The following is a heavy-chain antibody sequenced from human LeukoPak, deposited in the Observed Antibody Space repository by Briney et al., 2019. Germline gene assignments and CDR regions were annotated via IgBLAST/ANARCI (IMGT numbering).Heavy chain of an antibody. D-gene: IGHD4-17*01. V-gene: IGHV3-21*01. J-gene: IGHJ4*02. Sequence: PGGSLRLSCAASGFTFSSYSMNWVRQAPGKGLEWVSSISSSSSYIYYADSVKGRFTISRDNAKNSLYLQMNSLRAEDTAVYYCARDRGKMTTVTTGRNDWGQGTLVTVSS. CDR1: GFTFSSYS. CDR2: ISSSSSYI. CDR3: ARDRGKMTTVTTGRND.